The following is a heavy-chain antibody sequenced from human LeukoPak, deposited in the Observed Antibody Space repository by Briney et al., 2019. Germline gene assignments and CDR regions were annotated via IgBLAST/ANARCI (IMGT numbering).Heavy chain of an antibody. Sequence: GESLRLSCAASGFTFDDYAMHWVRQAPGKGLEWVSSISTTSSYIYYADSVKGRFTISRDNAKNSLYLQMDSLRAEDTAVYYCARFQSSSAYFDYWGQGTLVTVSS. CDR2: ISTTSSYI. D-gene: IGHD6-13*01. J-gene: IGHJ4*02. CDR1: GFTFDDYA. V-gene: IGHV3-21*01. CDR3: ARFQSSSAYFDY.